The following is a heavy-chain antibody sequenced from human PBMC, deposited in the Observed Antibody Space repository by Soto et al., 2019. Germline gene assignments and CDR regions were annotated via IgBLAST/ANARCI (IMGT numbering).Heavy chain of an antibody. V-gene: IGHV3-23*01. Sequence: PGGSLRLSCAASGFTFSSYAMSWVRQAPGKGLELVSAISGSGGSTYYADSVKGRFTISRDNSKNTLYLQMNSLRAEDTAVYYCAKDGIVLMVYANQVSSYMDVWGKGTTVTVSS. CDR2: ISGSGGST. CDR3: AKDGIVLMVYANQVSSYMDV. J-gene: IGHJ6*03. D-gene: IGHD2-8*01. CDR1: GFTFSSYA.